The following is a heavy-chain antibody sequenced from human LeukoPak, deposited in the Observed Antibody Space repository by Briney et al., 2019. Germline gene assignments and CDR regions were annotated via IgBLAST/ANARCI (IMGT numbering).Heavy chain of an antibody. V-gene: IGHV3-43*02. CDR2: ISGDGGST. D-gene: IGHD2-8*01. Sequence: GGSLRLSCAASGFTFDDYAMHWVRQAPGKGLEWVSLISGDGGSTYYADSVKGRFTISRDNSKNSLYLQMNSRRTEDTALYYCAKGPCTNGVCYAYYFDYWGQGTLVTVSS. J-gene: IGHJ4*02. CDR3: AKGPCTNGVCYAYYFDY. CDR1: GFTFDDYA.